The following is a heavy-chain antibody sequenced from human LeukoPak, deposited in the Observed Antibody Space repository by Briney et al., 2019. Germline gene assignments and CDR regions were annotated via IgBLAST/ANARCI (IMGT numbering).Heavy chain of an antibody. D-gene: IGHD2-21*02. Sequence: HPGGSLRLSCAASGSTFSNYAMSWVRQAPGKGLEWVSAISGGGFGTYYADSVKGRFTISRDNPKNTLYLLTNSLRAEDTAVYYCVQMAPYCCGDCYFDYWGQGTLVTVSS. CDR1: GSTFSNYA. CDR3: VQMAPYCCGDCYFDY. V-gene: IGHV3-23*01. CDR2: ISGGGFGT. J-gene: IGHJ4*02.